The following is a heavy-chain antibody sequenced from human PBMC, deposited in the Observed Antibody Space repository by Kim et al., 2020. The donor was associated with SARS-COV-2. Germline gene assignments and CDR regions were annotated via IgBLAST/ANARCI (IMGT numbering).Heavy chain of an antibody. D-gene: IGHD3-22*01. CDR1: GFTFSSFG. CDR3: ARGNYESSGYFDY. CDR2: IWYVGSNK. V-gene: IGHV3-33*01. J-gene: IGHJ4*02. Sequence: GGSLRLSCAASGFTFSSFGMHWVRQAPGKGLEWVAVIWYVGSNKYYADSVKGRFTISRDNSKNTLYLQMNSLRAEDTAVYYCARGNYESSGYFDYWGQGSLVTVSS.